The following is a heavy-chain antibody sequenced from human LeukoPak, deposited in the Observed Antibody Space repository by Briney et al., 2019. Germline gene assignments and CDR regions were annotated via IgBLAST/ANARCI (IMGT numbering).Heavy chain of an antibody. CDR3: ARDMDPTRHYYYGMDV. CDR1: GFSFSTYG. CDR2: ISGSGGGT. J-gene: IGHJ6*02. V-gene: IGHV3-23*01. D-gene: IGHD2-15*01. Sequence: GGSLRLSCAVSGFSFSTYGMSWVRQAPGKGLEWVSGISGSGGGTYYADSVKGRFTISRDNSRNTLYLQMNSLRAEDTAVYYCARDMDPTRHYYYGMDVWGQGTTVTVSS.